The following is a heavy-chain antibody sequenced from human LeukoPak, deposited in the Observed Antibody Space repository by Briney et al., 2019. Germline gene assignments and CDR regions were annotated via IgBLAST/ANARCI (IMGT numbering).Heavy chain of an antibody. J-gene: IGHJ5*02. D-gene: IGHD3-16*01. CDR1: GYTFTGYY. CDR2: INPNSGGT. CDR3: AAGVLHGGENWFDP. V-gene: IGHV1-2*06. Sequence: ASVKVSCKTSGYTFTGYYMHWLRQAPGQGLEWMGRINPNSGGTYYARKFQGRVTMTRDTSISTSHMELTSLKSDDTAVYYCAAGVLHGGENWFDPWGQGTLVTVSS.